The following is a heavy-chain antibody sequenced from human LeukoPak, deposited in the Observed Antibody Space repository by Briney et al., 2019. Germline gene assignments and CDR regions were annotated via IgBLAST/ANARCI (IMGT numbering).Heavy chain of an antibody. CDR1: GFTFSNYG. Sequence: GGSLRLSCAASGFTFSNYGMHWVRQAPGKGQEWVSVISFDGSAKYYADSVKGRFTISRDNSKNTLYLQMTSLRAEDTAVYYCAKDRVTAAGYYFDYWGQGTLVTVSS. J-gene: IGHJ4*02. CDR3: AKDRVTAAGYYFDY. V-gene: IGHV3-30*18. CDR2: ISFDGSAK. D-gene: IGHD6-13*01.